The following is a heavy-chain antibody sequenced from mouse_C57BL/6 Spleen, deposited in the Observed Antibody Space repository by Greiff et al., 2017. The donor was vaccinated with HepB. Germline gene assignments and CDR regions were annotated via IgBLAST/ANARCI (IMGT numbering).Heavy chain of an antibody. CDR3: ARVRTGTRAMDY. V-gene: IGHV5-16*01. CDR1: GFTFSDYY. D-gene: IGHD4-1*01. CDR2: INYDGSST. Sequence: VQLVESEGGLVQPGSSMKLSSTASGFTFSDYYMAWVRQVPEKGLEWVANINYDGSSTYYLDSLKSRFIISRDNAKNILYLQMSSLKSEDTATYYCARVRTGTRAMDYWGQGTSVTVSS. J-gene: IGHJ4*01.